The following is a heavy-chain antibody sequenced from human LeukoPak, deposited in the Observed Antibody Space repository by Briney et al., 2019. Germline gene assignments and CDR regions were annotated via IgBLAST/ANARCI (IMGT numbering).Heavy chain of an antibody. V-gene: IGHV4-59*01. CDR3: ARGEAAAALSYYYGMDV. CDR2: IYYSGST. J-gene: IGHJ6*02. D-gene: IGHD6-13*01. Sequence: LETLSLTCTVSGGSISSYYWSWIRQPPGKGLEWIGNIYYSGSTNYNPSLKSRVTISVDTSKNQFSLKLSSVTAADTAVYYCARGEAAAALSYYYGMDVWGQGTTVTVSS. CDR1: GGSISSYY.